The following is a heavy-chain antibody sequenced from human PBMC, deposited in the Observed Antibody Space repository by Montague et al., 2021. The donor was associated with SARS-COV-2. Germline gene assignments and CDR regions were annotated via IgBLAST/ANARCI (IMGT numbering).Heavy chain of an antibody. D-gene: IGHD1-26*01. J-gene: IGHJ3*02. CDR2: ISSSGSTI. CDR3: APREWELGAFDI. CDR1: GFTFSSYE. Sequence: SLRLSCAASGFTFSSYEMNWVRQAPGKGLEWVSYISSSGSTIYYADSVKGRFTISRDNAKNSLYLQMNSLRAEDTAVYYCAPREWELGAFDIWGQGTMVTVS. V-gene: IGHV3-48*03.